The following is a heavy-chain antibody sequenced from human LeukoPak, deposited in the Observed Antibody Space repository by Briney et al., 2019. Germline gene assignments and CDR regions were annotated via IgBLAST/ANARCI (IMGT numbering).Heavy chain of an antibody. CDR3: ARARKFNYYGSGGRGFDY. D-gene: IGHD3-10*01. V-gene: IGHV4-34*01. CDR2: INHSGST. J-gene: IGHJ4*02. Sequence: SETLSLTCAVYGGSFSGYYWSWIRQPPGKGLEWIGEINHSGSTNYNPSLKSRVTISVDTSKNQFSLKLSSVTAADTAVYYCARARKFNYYGSGGRGFDYWGQGTLVTVSS. CDR1: GGSFSGYY.